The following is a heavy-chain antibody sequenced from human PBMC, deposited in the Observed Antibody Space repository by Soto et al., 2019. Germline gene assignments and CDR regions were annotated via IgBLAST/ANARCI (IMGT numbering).Heavy chain of an antibody. D-gene: IGHD3-10*01. V-gene: IGHV1-69*01. Sequence: QVQLVQSGAEVKNPGSSVKVSCKASGGTFSSYAISWVRQAPGQGLEWMGGIIPIFGTANYAQKFQGRVTITADEATSTAYMELSSLRSEDTAVYYCARAMVRGVHYYYYGMDVWCQGTTVTVSS. CDR1: GGTFSSYA. J-gene: IGHJ6*02. CDR2: IIPIFGTA. CDR3: ARAMVRGVHYYYYGMDV.